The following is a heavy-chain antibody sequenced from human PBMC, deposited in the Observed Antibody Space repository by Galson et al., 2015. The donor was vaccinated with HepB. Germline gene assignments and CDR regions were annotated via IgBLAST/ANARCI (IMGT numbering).Heavy chain of an antibody. CDR3: ARDPMAGTFDY. D-gene: IGHD6-19*01. CDR2: IYYSGST. J-gene: IGHJ4*02. CDR1: GGSISSSSYY. V-gene: IGHV4-39*07. Sequence: ETLSLTCTVSGGSISSSSYYWGWIRQPPGKGLEWIGSIYYSGSTYYNPSLKSRVTMSVDTSKNQFSLRLSSVTAADTAVYYCARDPMAGTFDYWGQGTLVTVSS.